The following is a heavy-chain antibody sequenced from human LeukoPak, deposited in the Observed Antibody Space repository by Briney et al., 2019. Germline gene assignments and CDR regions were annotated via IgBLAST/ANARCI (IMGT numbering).Heavy chain of an antibody. J-gene: IGHJ5*02. V-gene: IGHV4-59*12. D-gene: IGHD2-15*01. Sequence: SETLSLTCTVSGGSISSYYWSWIRQPPGKGLEWIGYIYYGGSTNYNPSLKSRVTISVDTSKNQFSLKLSSVTAADTAVYYCARAIVVVVAATLCWFDPWGQGTLVTVSS. CDR1: GGSISSYY. CDR3: ARAIVVVVAATLCWFDP. CDR2: IYYGGST.